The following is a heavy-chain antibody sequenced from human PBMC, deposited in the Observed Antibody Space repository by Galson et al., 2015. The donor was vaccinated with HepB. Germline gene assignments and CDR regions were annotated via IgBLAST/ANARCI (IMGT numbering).Heavy chain of an antibody. CDR3: ARAPSYDYGGNDAQNWFDP. Sequence: SLRLSCAASGFTFDDYAMHWVRQAPGKGLEWVSGISWNSGSIGYADSVKGRFTISRDNAKNSLYLQMNSLRTEDTALYYCARAPSYDYGGNDAQNWFDPWAREPWSPSPQ. J-gene: IGHJ5*02. CDR1: GFTFDDYA. V-gene: IGHV3-9*01. CDR2: ISWNSGSI. D-gene: IGHD4-23*01.